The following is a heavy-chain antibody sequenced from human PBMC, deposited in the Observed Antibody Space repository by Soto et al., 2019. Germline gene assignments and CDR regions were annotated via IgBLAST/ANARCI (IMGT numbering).Heavy chain of an antibody. J-gene: IGHJ3*02. Sequence: QVQLQESGPGLVKPSETLSLTCTVSGGSISSYYWSWIRQPPGKGLEWIGYIYYSGSTNYNPSLKSRVTISVDTSKNQFSLKLSSVTAADTAVYYCARELGYRWPDAFDIWGQGTMVTVSS. CDR3: ARELGYRWPDAFDI. CDR2: IYYSGST. CDR1: GGSISSYY. V-gene: IGHV4-59*01. D-gene: IGHD5-18*01.